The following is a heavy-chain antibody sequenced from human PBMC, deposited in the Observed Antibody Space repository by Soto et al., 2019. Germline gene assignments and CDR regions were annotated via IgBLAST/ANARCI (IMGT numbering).Heavy chain of an antibody. V-gene: IGHV3-30*18. J-gene: IGHJ4*02. Sequence: QVQPVESGGGVVQPGRSLRLSCAASGFTFSSYGMHWVRQAPGKGLEWVAVISYDGSNKYYADSVKGRFTISRDNSKNTLYLQMNSLRAEDTAVYYCAKDGIAAAGGRGQWFDYWGQGTLVTVSS. CDR3: AKDGIAAAGGRGQWFDY. CDR2: ISYDGSNK. CDR1: GFTFSSYG. D-gene: IGHD6-13*01.